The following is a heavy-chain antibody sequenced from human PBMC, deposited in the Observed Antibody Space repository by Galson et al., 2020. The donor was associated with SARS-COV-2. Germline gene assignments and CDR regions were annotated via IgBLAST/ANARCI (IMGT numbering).Heavy chain of an antibody. CDR3: ARVDCSGGGCDPGNH. J-gene: IGHJ5*02. CDR1: GFGFSYYW. D-gene: IGHD2-15*01. V-gene: IGHV3-7*03. Sequence: GESLKISCEASGFGFSYYWMSWVRQAPGRGLEWVANIKHDGSEKYYVDSVKGRFTISRDNPKNSLYLQMNNLRVEDTAVYHCARVDCSGGGCDPGNHWGRGTLVTVSS. CDR2: IKHDGSEK.